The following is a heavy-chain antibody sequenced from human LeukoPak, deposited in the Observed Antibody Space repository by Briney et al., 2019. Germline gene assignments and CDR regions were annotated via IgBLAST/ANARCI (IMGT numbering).Heavy chain of an antibody. V-gene: IGHV4-34*01. D-gene: IGHD3-10*01. CDR1: GGSFSGYY. Sequence: KPSETLSLTCAVYGGSFSGYYWSWIRQPPGKGLEWIGEINHSGSTTYNPSLKSRVTISVDTSKNQFSLKLSSVTAADTAVYYCARHRGESWFDPWGQGTLVTVSS. CDR3: ARHRGESWFDP. CDR2: INHSGST. J-gene: IGHJ5*02.